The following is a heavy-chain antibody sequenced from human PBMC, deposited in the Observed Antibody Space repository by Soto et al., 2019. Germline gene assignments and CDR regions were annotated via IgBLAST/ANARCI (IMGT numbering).Heavy chain of an antibody. Sequence: QVHLVQSGAEVKKPGASVKVSCKGSGYTFTSYGISWVRQAPGQGLEWMGWISAHNHNTNYAQKRQGRVIVTTDTSTSTAYMVLSRLCTADTAVYYWARGRYGDYWGQGTLVTVSS. V-gene: IGHV1-18*01. D-gene: IGHD4-17*01. CDR2: ISAHNHNT. J-gene: IGHJ4*02. CDR3: ARGRYGDY. CDR1: GYTFTSYG.